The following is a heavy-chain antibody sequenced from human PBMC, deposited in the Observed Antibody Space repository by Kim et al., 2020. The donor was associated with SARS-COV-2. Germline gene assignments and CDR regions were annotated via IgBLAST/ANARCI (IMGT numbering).Heavy chain of an antibody. Sequence: GGSLRLSCAASGFTFSSYGMHWVRQAPGKGLEWVAVIWYDGSNKYYADSVKGRFTISRDNSKNTLYLQMNSLRAEDTAVYYCAKDGRYSGYDLDYWGQGTLVTVSS. CDR3: AKDGRYSGYDLDY. J-gene: IGHJ4*02. V-gene: IGHV3-33*06. CDR1: GFTFSSYG. CDR2: IWYDGSNK. D-gene: IGHD5-12*01.